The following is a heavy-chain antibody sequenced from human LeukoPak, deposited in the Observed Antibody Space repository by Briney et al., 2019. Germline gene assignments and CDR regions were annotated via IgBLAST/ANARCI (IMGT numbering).Heavy chain of an antibody. D-gene: IGHD3-3*01. Sequence: ASVKVSCKASGGTFSSYAISWVRQAPGQGLEWMGGIIPIFGTANYAQKFQGRVTITTDESTSTAYMELSSLRSDDTAVYYCARGPPVLRFLEWLSNSHYYYMDVWGKGTTVTVSS. J-gene: IGHJ6*03. CDR2: IIPIFGTA. CDR3: ARGPPVLRFLEWLSNSHYYYMDV. CDR1: GGTFSSYA. V-gene: IGHV1-69*05.